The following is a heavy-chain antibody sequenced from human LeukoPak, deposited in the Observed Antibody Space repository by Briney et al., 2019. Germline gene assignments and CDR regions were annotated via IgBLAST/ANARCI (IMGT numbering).Heavy chain of an antibody. CDR3: AREVPFPGIAAAGPRSWFDP. CDR1: GGSISSGGYY. Sequence: SETLSLTCTVSGGSISSGGYYWSWIRQPPGKGLEWIGYIYHSGSTYYNPSLKSRVTISVDRSKNQFSLKLSSVTAADTAVYYCAREVPFPGIAAAGPRSWFDPWGQGTLVTVSS. J-gene: IGHJ5*02. CDR2: IYHSGST. D-gene: IGHD6-13*01. V-gene: IGHV4-30-2*01.